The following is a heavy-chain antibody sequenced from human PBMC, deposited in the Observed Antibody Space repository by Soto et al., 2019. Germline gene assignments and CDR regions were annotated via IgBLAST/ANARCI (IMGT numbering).Heavy chain of an antibody. Sequence: PGGSLRLSCAASGFTFSSYAMSWVRQAPGKGLEWVSAISGSGGSTYYADSVKGRFTISRDNSKNTLYLQMNSLRAEDTAVYYCAKGHIVVVPAAPTVTTPGYFDYWGQGTLVTVSS. CDR1: GFTFSSYA. J-gene: IGHJ4*02. CDR3: AKGHIVVVPAAPTVTTPGYFDY. D-gene: IGHD2-2*01. V-gene: IGHV3-23*01. CDR2: ISGSGGST.